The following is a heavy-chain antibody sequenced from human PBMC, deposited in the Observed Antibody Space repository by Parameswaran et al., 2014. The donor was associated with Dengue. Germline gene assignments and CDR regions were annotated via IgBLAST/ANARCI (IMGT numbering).Heavy chain of an antibody. V-gene: IGHV2-26*01. Sequence: VRQAPGKALEWLAHIFSNDEKSYSTSLKSRLTISKDTSKSQVVLTMTNMDPVDTATYYCARAYYYGSGSYWWFDPWGQGTLVTVSS. CDR3: ARAYYYGSGSYWWFDP. D-gene: IGHD3-10*01. J-gene: IGHJ5*02. CDR2: IFSNDEK.